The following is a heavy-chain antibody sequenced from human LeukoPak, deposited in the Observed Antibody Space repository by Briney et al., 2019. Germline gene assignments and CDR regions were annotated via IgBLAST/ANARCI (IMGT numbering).Heavy chain of an antibody. V-gene: IGHV1-2*04. Sequence: ASVKVSCKASGYTFTGYYMHWVRQAPGQGLEWMGWINPNSGGANYAQKFQGWVTMTRDTSISTAYMELSSLRSEDTAVYYCARDLEYSSSPGVYWGQGTLVTVSS. CDR3: ARDLEYSSSPGVY. J-gene: IGHJ4*02. CDR1: GYTFTGYY. CDR2: INPNSGGA. D-gene: IGHD6-6*01.